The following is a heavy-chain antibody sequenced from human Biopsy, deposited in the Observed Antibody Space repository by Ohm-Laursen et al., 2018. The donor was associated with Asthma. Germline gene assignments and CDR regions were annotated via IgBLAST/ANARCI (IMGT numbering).Heavy chain of an antibody. V-gene: IGHV4-31*03. CDR3: ARDLAGSCTSASCYGFDS. CDR2: ISYDGSR. Sequence: SQTLSLTCTVSGGSVNICGFYWSWVRQHPGRGPEWIGYISYDGSRYYNPSLKSRVTITLETSQNQFSLKLTSVTASDSALYYCARDLAGSCTSASCYGFDSWGQGAQVTVSS. CDR1: GGSVNICGFY. D-gene: IGHD2-2*01. J-gene: IGHJ5*01.